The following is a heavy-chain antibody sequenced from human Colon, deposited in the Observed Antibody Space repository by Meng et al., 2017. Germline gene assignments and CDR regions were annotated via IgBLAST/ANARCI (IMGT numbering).Heavy chain of an antibody. J-gene: IGHJ4*02. D-gene: IGHD1-7*01. CDR2: ISNSYKT. Sequence: SVPGLVEPAGTTPLAWFVAGASIANSKWWSWLPQAPGKGPEWIGEISNSYKTVYSPSLKSRVRISLDKSNNQFSLTLTSVTAADTAVYYCARERVRELGLFDSWGQGILVTVSS. CDR3: ARERVRELGLFDS. V-gene: IGHV4-4*02. CDR1: GASIANSKW.